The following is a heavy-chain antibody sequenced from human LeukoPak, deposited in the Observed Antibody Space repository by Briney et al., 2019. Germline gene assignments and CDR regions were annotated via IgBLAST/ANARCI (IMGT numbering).Heavy chain of an antibody. D-gene: IGHD6-19*01. V-gene: IGHV1-2*02. J-gene: IGHJ5*02. CDR1: GYTFTDDYY. CDR2: INPNSGGT. Sequence: ASVKVSCKASGYTFTDDYYMHWLRQAPGQGLEWMGWINPNSGGTNYAQKFQGRVTMTRDTSTSTAYMELSRLRSDDTAVYYCARDRPDTDSSGWYPSFDPWGQGTLVTVSS. CDR3: ARDRPDTDSSGWYPSFDP.